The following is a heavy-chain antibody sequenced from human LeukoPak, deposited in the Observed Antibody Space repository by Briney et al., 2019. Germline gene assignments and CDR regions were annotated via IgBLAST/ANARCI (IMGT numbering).Heavy chain of an antibody. Sequence: ASVKVSCKASVYTFTSYGISWVRQAPGQGLEWMGWISAYNGNTNYAQKLQGRVTMTTDTSTSTAYMELRSLRSDDTAVYYCARDGLWFGELLFDPWGQGTLVTVSS. CDR1: VYTFTSYG. J-gene: IGHJ5*02. D-gene: IGHD3-10*01. CDR2: ISAYNGNT. V-gene: IGHV1-18*01. CDR3: ARDGLWFGELLFDP.